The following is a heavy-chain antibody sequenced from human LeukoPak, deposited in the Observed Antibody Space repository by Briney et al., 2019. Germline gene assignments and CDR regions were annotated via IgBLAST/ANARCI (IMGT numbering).Heavy chain of an antibody. V-gene: IGHV3-48*03. CDR2: ISSSGSTI. D-gene: IGHD3-16*02. J-gene: IGHJ4*02. CDR1: GFTFSSYE. Sequence: GGSLRLSCAASGFTFSSYEMNWVRQAPGKGLEWVSYISSSGSTIYYADSVKGRFTISRDNAKNSLYLQMNSLRAEDTAVYYCARVDDYVWGSYRYYFDYWGQGTLVTVSS. CDR3: ARVDDYVWGSYRYYFDY.